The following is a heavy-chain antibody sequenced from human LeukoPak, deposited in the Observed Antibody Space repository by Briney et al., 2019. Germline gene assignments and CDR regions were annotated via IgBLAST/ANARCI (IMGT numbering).Heavy chain of an antibody. J-gene: IGHJ6*03. CDR2: VYPSGNT. V-gene: IGHV4-4*07. CDR3: AREAGTGTTGNYYYYMDV. Sequence: PSETLSLTCTVSSGSISSYYWSWVRQPAGEGLEWIGRVYPSGNTNYNPSLESRVTISVDKSKNQFSLKRNSVTAADTAVYYCAREAGTGTTGNYYYYMDVWGKGTTVTVSS. D-gene: IGHD1-7*01. CDR1: SGSISSYY.